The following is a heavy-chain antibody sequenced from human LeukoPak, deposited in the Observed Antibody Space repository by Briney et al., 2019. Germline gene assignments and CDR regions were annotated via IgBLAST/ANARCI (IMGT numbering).Heavy chain of an antibody. CDR2: IYSGGST. CDR1: DDSISHYY. V-gene: IGHV4-59*04. J-gene: IGHJ3*02. Sequence: PSETLSLTCTVSDDSISHYYWSRIRQPPGKGLEWIGNIYSGGSTYYTPSLKSRVTISVDTSKNQFSLKLSSVAAADTAIYFCARHSRSGSGGYENAFDIWGQGTMVTVSS. CDR3: ARHSRSGSGGYENAFDI. D-gene: IGHD5-12*01.